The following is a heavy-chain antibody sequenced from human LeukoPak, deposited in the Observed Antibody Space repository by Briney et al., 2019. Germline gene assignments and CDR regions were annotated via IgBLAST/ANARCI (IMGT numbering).Heavy chain of an antibody. D-gene: IGHD3-10*01. V-gene: IGHV4-59*08. CDR3: AGVHIYGSESV. J-gene: IGHJ1*01. CDR1: GGSISSYY. Sequence: SETLSLTCTVSGGSISSYYWSWIRQPPGKGLEWIGYIYYSGSTNYNPSLKSRVTISVDTSKNQFSLKLSSVTAADTAVYYCAGVHIYGSESVWGQGSLVTVSP. CDR2: IYYSGST.